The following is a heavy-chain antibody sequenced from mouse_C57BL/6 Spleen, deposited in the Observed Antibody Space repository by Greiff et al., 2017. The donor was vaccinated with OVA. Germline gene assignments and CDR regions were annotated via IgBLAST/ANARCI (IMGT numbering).Heavy chain of an antibody. D-gene: IGHD2-3*01. J-gene: IGHJ4*01. CDR1: GYTFTDYY. Sequence: EVQLQQSGPELVKPGASVKISCKASGYTFTDYYMNWVKQSHGKSLEWIGDINPNNGGTSYNQKFKGKATLTVDKSSSTAYMELRSLTSEDSAVYYCARSGGGYYEGAMDYWGQGTSVTVSS. V-gene: IGHV1-26*01. CDR3: ARSGGGYYEGAMDY. CDR2: INPNNGGT.